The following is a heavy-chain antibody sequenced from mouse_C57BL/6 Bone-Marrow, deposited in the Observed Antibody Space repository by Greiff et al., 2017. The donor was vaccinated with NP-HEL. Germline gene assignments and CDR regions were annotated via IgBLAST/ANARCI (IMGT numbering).Heavy chain of an antibody. Sequence: VKLVESGAELARPGASVKLSCKASGYTFTSYGISWVKQRTGQGLEWIGEIYPRSGNTYYNEKFKGKATLTADKSSSTAYMELRSLTSEDSAVYFCARWGYHYAMDYWGQGTSVTVSS. V-gene: IGHV1-81*01. CDR1: GYTFTSYG. CDR2: IYPRSGNT. D-gene: IGHD2-14*01. CDR3: ARWGYHYAMDY. J-gene: IGHJ4*01.